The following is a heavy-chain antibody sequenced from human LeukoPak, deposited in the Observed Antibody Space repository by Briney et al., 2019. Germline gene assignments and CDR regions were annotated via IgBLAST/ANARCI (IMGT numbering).Heavy chain of an antibody. D-gene: IGHD1-7*01. V-gene: IGHV1-69*01. CDR3: ARTNWNYDPYYYYGMDV. J-gene: IGHJ6*02. CDR1: GGTFSSYA. Sequence: SVKVSCKASGGTFSSYAISWVRQAPGQGLEWMGGIIPIFGTANYAQKFQGRVTITADESTSTAYMELSSLRSEDTAVYYCARTNWNYDPYYYYGMDVWGQGTTVTVSS. CDR2: IIPIFGTA.